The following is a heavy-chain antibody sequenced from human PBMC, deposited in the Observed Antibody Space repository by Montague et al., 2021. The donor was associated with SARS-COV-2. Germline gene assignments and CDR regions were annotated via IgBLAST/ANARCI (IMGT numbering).Heavy chain of an antibody. CDR1: GGSISSPNYY. V-gene: IGHV4-39*01. CDR2: ISYTGST. J-gene: IGHJ4*02. Sequence: SETLSLTCTVSGGSISSPNYYWCWIRQSPGKVLEWIESISYTGSTYYNPSLRSRVSFSMDTSKNHFYLILSSVTVADTAVYFCARQLPSYCATNKCYPYYFDGWGQGGLVTVS. CDR3: ARQLPSYCATNKCYPYYFDG. D-gene: IGHD2-21*01.